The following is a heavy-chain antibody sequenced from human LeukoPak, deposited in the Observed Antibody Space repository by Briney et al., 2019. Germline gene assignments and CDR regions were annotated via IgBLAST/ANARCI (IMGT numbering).Heavy chain of an antibody. CDR3: TRRGGLSSGRSFDY. J-gene: IGHJ4*02. CDR2: INSRSSYI. Sequence: PGGSLRLSCVASGFSFSSYDMHWVRQAPGKGLEWVSSINSRSSYIYSAESMKGRFTISRDNAKNSLFLQMDGLRAEDTAVYYCTRRGGLSSGRSFDYWGQGTLVTVSS. V-gene: IGHV3-21*01. D-gene: IGHD3-10*02. CDR1: GFSFSSYD.